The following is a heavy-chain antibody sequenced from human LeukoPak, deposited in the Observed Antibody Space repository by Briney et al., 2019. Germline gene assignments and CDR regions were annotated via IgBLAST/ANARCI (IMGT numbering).Heavy chain of an antibody. CDR3: ARQSRFYCSSTSCYNWFDP. J-gene: IGHJ5*02. Sequence: PSETLSLTCLVSGGSISSSSNYWGWIRQPPGRGLEWIASISYTGTTYYTPTLKSRVTISVDASKNHFSLKLTFVTAADTAVYYCARQSRFYCSSTSCYNWFDPWGQGTLVTVSS. D-gene: IGHD2-2*01. CDR1: GGSISSSSNY. V-gene: IGHV4-39*01. CDR2: ISYTGTT.